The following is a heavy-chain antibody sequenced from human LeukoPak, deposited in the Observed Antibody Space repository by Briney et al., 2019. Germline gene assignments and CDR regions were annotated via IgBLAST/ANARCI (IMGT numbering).Heavy chain of an antibody. CDR3: ARLTYYYDNSGAPVY. CDR1: GFTFSSYAM. CDR2: IYHSGST. V-gene: IGHV4-4*02. Sequence: GSLRLSCAASGFTFSSYAMSWVRQAPGKGLEWIGEIYHSGSTNYNPSLKSRVTISVDKSKNQFSLNLSSVTAADTAVYYCARLTYYYDNSGAPVYWGQGTLVTVSS. J-gene: IGHJ4*02. D-gene: IGHD3-22*01.